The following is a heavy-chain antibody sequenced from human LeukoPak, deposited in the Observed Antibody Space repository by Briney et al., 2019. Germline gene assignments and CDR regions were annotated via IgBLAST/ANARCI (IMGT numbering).Heavy chain of an antibody. D-gene: IGHD3-22*01. CDR3: ARLWDDSSGYYPSKFDY. CDR1: GFTVSGNY. Sequence: GGSLRLSCVASGFTVSGNYMGRVRQAPGKGLEWVSVIYSGGSTYYADSVKGRFTISRDSSKNTLYLQMNSLRAEDTAVYYCARLWDDSSGYYPSKFDYWGQGTLVTVSS. CDR2: IYSGGST. V-gene: IGHV3-66*04. J-gene: IGHJ4*02.